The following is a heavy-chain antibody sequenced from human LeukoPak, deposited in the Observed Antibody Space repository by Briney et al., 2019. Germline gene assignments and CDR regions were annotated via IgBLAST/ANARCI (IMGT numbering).Heavy chain of an antibody. V-gene: IGHV1-2*06. Sequence: GASVKVSCKASGYIFTKYYIHWVRQAPGQGLEWMGRINPTTGDTDYAQKFQGKVSMTRDTSISTAYMDVSRLRSDDTAVYYCATLGEDNSDTPFDYWGQGTLVTVSS. CDR2: INPTTGDT. D-gene: IGHD3-16*01. J-gene: IGHJ4*02. CDR1: GYIFTKYY. CDR3: ATLGEDNSDTPFDY.